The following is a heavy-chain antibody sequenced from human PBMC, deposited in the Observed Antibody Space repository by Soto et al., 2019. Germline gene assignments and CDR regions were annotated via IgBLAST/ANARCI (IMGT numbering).Heavy chain of an antibody. CDR3: AKDLTRQLAYWLDP. J-gene: IGHJ5*02. D-gene: IGHD6-6*01. CDR2: INAHSGGT. CDR1: GLSFTDYY. Sequence: SVQVSRKGCGLSFTDYYIHWLRQAPGQGLEWMGWINAHSGGTEYAQKFQGRVTLTRDTSIATAYLTPTSLTSDDTALYYCAKDLTRQLAYWLDPWGQGTQVTVSS. V-gene: IGHV1-2*02.